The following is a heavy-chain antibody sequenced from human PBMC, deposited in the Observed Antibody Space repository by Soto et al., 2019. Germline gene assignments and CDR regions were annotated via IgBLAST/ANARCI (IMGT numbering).Heavy chain of an antibody. CDR1: GGTFSSYA. CDR3: ASLSGQGFPYYFDY. J-gene: IGHJ4*02. CDR2: IIPIFGTA. Sequence: SVKVSCKASGGTFSSYAISWVRQAPGQGLEWMGGIIPIFGTANYAQKFQGRVTITADKSTRTAYMELSSLRSEDTAVYYCASLSGQGFPYYFDYWGKGTLVTVSS. D-gene: IGHD6-25*01. V-gene: IGHV1-69*06.